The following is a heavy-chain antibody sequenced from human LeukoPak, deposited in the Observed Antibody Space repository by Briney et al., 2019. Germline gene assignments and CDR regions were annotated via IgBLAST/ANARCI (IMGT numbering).Heavy chain of an antibody. CDR2: SSGSGGTT. D-gene: IGHD6-19*01. J-gene: IGHJ5*02. CDR1: GFTFSSYG. V-gene: IGHV3-23*01. CDR3: AKGSGAWVAVAEWFDP. Sequence: GGSLRLSCAAAGFTFSSYGMSWVRQAPGKGLEWVSTSSGSGGTTYYADSVKGRFTISRDNSKNTLYLQMNSLRAEDTAVYYCAKGSGAWVAVAEWFDPWGQGTLVTVSS.